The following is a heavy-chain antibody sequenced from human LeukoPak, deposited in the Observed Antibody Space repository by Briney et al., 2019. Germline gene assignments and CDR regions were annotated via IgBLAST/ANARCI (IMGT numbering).Heavy chain of an antibody. D-gene: IGHD6-13*01. Sequence: SETLSLTCAVSGYSISSGYYWGWIRQPPGKGLEWIGSICHSGSTYYNPSLKSRVTISVDTSKNQFSLKLSSVTAADTAVYYCARHSGSSWYPSYYYMDVWGKGTTVTVSS. CDR3: ARHSGSSWYPSYYYMDV. J-gene: IGHJ6*03. CDR1: GYSISSGYY. CDR2: ICHSGST. V-gene: IGHV4-38-2*01.